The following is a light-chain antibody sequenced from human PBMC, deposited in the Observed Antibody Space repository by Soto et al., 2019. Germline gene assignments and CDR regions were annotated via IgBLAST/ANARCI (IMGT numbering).Light chain of an antibody. CDR3: QQYNSYAYN. J-gene: IGKJ2*01. V-gene: IGKV1-5*03. CDR1: QSISSW. CDR2: KAS. Sequence: DIQMTQSPSTLSASVGDRVTITCRASQSISSWLAWYQQKPGKAPKLLIYKASSLESGVPSRFSGSRSGTELTLTISSLQPDDFATYYSQQYNSYAYNFGQGTKLEIK.